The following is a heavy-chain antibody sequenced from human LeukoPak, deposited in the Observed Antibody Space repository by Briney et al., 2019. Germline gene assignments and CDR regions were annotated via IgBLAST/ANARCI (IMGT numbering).Heavy chain of an antibody. V-gene: IGHV4-30-2*01. CDR2: ISHSGNT. D-gene: IGHD3-9*01. CDR3: ASSSYYDILTGYFPYYFDY. CDR1: GGSISSGAYS. Sequence: TPSETLSLTCAVPGGSISSGAYSWSWIRQPPGKGLEWIGYISHSGNTYYNPSLKSRVTMSVDRSNNQFSLKLSSVTAADTAVYYCASSSYYDILTGYFPYYFDYWGQGTLVTVSS. J-gene: IGHJ4*02.